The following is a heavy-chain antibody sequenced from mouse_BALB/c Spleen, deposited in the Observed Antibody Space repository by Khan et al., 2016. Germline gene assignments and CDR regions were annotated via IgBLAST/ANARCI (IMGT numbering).Heavy chain of an antibody. CDR2: IWGDGST. V-gene: IGHV2-6-7*01. J-gene: IGHJ4*01. CDR1: RFSIIAYG. Sequence: QVQLKESGPGLVAPSQSLSITCTVSRFSIIAYGVNWVRQPPGKGLEWLGMIWGDGSTDYNSALKSRLNITKDNSKSQVFLKMNSLQTDDTAKYYCARDGWGYYAMDYWGQGTSVTVSS. D-gene: IGHD2-2*01. CDR3: ARDGWGYYAMDY.